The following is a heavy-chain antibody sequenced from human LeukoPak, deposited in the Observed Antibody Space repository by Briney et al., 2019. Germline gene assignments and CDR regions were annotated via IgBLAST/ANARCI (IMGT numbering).Heavy chain of an antibody. D-gene: IGHD1-26*01. V-gene: IGHV3-30*02. CDR1: GFTFSSYG. CDR2: IRYDGSNK. CDR3: ASGSYRTDAFDI. Sequence: HPGGSLRLSCAASGFTFSSYGMHWVRQAPGKGLEWVAFIRYDGSNKYYADSVKGRFTISRDNSKNTLYLQMNSLRAEDTAVYYCASGSYRTDAFDIWGQGTMVTVSS. J-gene: IGHJ3*02.